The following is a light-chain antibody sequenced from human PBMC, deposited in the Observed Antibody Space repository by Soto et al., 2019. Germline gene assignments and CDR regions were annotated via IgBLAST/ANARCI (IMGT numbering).Light chain of an antibody. V-gene: IGLV2-14*01. CDR1: SSDVGFSNY. CDR2: DVS. J-gene: IGLJ1*01. Sequence: QSALTQPASVSGSPRQSITISCTGTSSDVGFSNYVFWYQQHPGKAPKLIISDVSNRPSGVSNRFSGSKSGNTASLTISGLQAEDEADYYCSSYTSSSTDVFGTGTKVTVL. CDR3: SSYTSSSTDV.